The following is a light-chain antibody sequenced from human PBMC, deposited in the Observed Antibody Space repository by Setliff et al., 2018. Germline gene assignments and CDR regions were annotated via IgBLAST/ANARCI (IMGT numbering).Light chain of an antibody. J-gene: IGLJ1*01. CDR1: SSDVGGYNY. CDR2: EVS. Sequence: QSVLTQPPSASGSPGQSVTISCTGTSSDVGGYNYVSWYQQHTGKAPKLMIYEVSKWPSGVPDRFSGSKSGNTASLTVSGLQAEDEADYYCSSYAGSNNYVFGTGTKVTVL. CDR3: SSYAGSNNYV. V-gene: IGLV2-8*01.